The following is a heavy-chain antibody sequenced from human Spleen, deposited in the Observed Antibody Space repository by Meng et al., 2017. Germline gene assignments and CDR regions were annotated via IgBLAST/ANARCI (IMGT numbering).Heavy chain of an antibody. Sequence: GESLKISCVASGFTFSTYAMSWVRQAPGKGLEWVSAISGSGVSTNYAESVKGRFTISRDNSKNTLYLQVNSLRAEDTAVYYCAKDRDYSNYGYYFDYWGQGTLVTVSS. J-gene: IGHJ4*02. CDR1: GFTFSTYA. D-gene: IGHD4-11*01. CDR2: ISGSGVST. CDR3: AKDRDYSNYGYYFDY. V-gene: IGHV3-23*01.